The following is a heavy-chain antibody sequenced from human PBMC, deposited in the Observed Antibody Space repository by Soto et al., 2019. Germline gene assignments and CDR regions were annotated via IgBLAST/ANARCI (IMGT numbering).Heavy chain of an antibody. CDR3: ARDNAAAADRVDY. V-gene: IGHV3-21*01. Sequence: GGSLRLSCAASGFTFSSYSMNWVRQAPGKGLEWVSSISSSSSYIYYADSVKGRFTISRDNAKNSLYLQMNNLRAEDTAVYYCARDNAAAADRVDYWGQGTLVTVSS. CDR1: GFTFSSYS. J-gene: IGHJ4*02. D-gene: IGHD6-13*01. CDR2: ISSSSSYI.